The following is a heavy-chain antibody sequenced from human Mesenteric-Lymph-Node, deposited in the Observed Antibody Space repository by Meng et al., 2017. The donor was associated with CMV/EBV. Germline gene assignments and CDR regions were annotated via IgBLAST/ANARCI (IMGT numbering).Heavy chain of an antibody. CDR3: ARGYSGYGFLFDY. CDR2: INSDGSST. Sequence: CAASGFTFSSYWMHWVRQVPGKGLVWVSRINSDGSSTSYADSVKGRFTISRDNAKNTLYLQMNSLRAEDTAVYYCARGYSGYGFLFDYWGQGTLVTVSS. D-gene: IGHD5-12*01. CDR1: GFTFSSYW. J-gene: IGHJ4*02. V-gene: IGHV3-74*01.